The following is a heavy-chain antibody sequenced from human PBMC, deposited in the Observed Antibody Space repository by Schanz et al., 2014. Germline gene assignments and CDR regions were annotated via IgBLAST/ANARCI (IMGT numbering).Heavy chain of an antibody. D-gene: IGHD3-10*01. CDR1: GGTFSSYT. J-gene: IGHJ4*02. CDR2: IIPVLNIA. Sequence: QVQLVQSGPEVKKPGSSVKVSCKLSGGTFSSYTISWMRQAPGQGLEWMGKIIPVLNIATYAQRFQGRVSITADTSTNTAYMELSSLTSEDTAVHYCARGRGFYDSWGQGTLVTVSS. V-gene: IGHV1-69*02. CDR3: ARGRGFYDS.